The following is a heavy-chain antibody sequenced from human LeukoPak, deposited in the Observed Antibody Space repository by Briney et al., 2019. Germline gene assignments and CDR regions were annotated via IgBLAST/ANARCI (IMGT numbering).Heavy chain of an antibody. Sequence: GGSLRLSCAASGFTFSSYEMNWVRQAPGKGLEWVAFIRYDGSNKYYADSVKGRFTISRDNSKNTLYLQMNSLRAEDTAVYYCAKDFGGAGSYYCPFDSWGQGTLVTVST. CDR1: GFTFSSYE. CDR3: AKDFGGAGSYYCPFDS. J-gene: IGHJ4*02. D-gene: IGHD3-10*01. CDR2: IRYDGSNK. V-gene: IGHV3-30*02.